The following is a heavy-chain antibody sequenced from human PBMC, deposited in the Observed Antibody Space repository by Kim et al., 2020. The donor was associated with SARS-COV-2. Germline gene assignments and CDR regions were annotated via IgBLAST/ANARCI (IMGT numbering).Heavy chain of an antibody. J-gene: IGHJ4*01. CDR3: VKGGSDY. D-gene: IGHD5-12*01. V-gene: IGHV3-7*03. CDR2: QDGVSK. Sequence: QDGVSKYYVDSVKGRFTISRDNAKKSLYLQMNSLRVEDTAVYYCVKGGSDYWGQGTLVTVSS.